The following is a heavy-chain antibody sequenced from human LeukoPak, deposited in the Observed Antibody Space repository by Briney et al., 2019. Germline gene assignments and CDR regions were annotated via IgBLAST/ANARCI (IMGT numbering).Heavy chain of an antibody. Sequence: ASVKVSCKASGYTFTSYGISWVRQAPGQGLEWMGWISAYNGNTNYAQKLQGRVTMTTDTSTSTAYMELRSLRSDDTAVYYCARVPPRWVPPPTAFYYFDYWGQGTLVTVSS. V-gene: IGHV1-18*01. D-gene: IGHD3-16*01. J-gene: IGHJ4*02. CDR3: ARVPPRWVPPPTAFYYFDY. CDR1: GYTFTSYG. CDR2: ISAYNGNT.